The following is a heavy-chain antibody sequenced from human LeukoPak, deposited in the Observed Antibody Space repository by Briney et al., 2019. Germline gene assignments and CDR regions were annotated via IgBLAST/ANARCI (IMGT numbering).Heavy chain of an antibody. J-gene: IGHJ4*02. CDR2: IYYTGST. V-gene: IGHV4-59*01. CDR3: ARDPYGDYASFDY. Sequence: SETLSLTCTVSGGSISSSYWSWIRQPPGKGLEWIGYIYYTGSTTYNPSLKSRVTISVDTSKNQFSLKLRSVTAADTAVYYCARDPYGDYASFDYWGQGTLVTVSS. D-gene: IGHD4-17*01. CDR1: GGSISSSY.